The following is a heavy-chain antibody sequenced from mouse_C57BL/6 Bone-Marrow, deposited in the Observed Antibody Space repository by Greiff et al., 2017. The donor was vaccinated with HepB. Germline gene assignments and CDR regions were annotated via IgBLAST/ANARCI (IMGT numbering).Heavy chain of an antibody. D-gene: IGHD1-1*01. Sequence: EVKLMESGPGLVKPSQSLSLTCSVTGYSITSGYYWNWIRQFPGNKLEWMGYISYDGSNNYNPSLKNRIAITRDTSKNQSFLKLNSVTTEDTATYYCARRVLYSHYFDYWGQGTTLTVSS. V-gene: IGHV3-6*01. J-gene: IGHJ2*01. CDR3: ARRVLYSHYFDY. CDR1: GYSITSGYY. CDR2: ISYDGSN.